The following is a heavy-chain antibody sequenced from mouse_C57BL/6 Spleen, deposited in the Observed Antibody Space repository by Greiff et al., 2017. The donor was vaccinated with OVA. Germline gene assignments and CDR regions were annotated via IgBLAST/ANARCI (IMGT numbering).Heavy chain of an antibody. Sequence: EVKLVESGGGLVKPGGSLKLSCAASGFTFSSYAMSWVRQTPEKRLEWVATISDGGSYTYYPDNVKGRFTISRDNAKNNLYLQMSHLKSEDTAMYYCARDLYGFDYWGQGTTLTVSS. CDR3: ARDLYGFDY. J-gene: IGHJ2*01. CDR1: GFTFSSYA. D-gene: IGHD1-1*01. V-gene: IGHV5-4*01. CDR2: ISDGGSYT.